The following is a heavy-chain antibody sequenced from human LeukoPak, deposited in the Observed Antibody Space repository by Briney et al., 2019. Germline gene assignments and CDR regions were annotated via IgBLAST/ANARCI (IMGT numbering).Heavy chain of an antibody. J-gene: IGHJ4*02. V-gene: IGHV3-7*01. Sequence: PGGSLRLSCAASGFTFSSYWMSWVRQAPGKGLEWVANIKQDGSEKYYADSVKGRFTISRDNSRNTLYLQMNSLRAEDTAVYYCAKTFSEYSYGLIDCWGQGSLVTVSS. CDR2: IKQDGSEK. CDR3: AKTFSEYSYGLIDC. CDR1: GFTFSSYW. D-gene: IGHD5-18*01.